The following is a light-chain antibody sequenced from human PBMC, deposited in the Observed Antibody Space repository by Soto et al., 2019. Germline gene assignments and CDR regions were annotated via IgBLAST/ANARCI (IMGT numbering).Light chain of an antibody. CDR2: DAS. V-gene: IGKV3-11*01. Sequence: EIVFTQSPATLSLSPGERATLSCRASQSVSSYLAWYQQKPGQAPRLLIYDASNRATGIPARFSGSGSGTDFPLTLRSLEPEDFAVYYCQPRSNWPRTFGQGTKVDIK. J-gene: IGKJ1*01. CDR1: QSVSSY. CDR3: QPRSNWPRT.